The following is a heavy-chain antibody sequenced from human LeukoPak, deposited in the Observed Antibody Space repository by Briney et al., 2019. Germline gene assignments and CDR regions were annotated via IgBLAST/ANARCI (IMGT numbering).Heavy chain of an antibody. CDR1: GFTFSSYA. D-gene: IGHD5-18*01. Sequence: GRSLRLSCAASGFTFSSYAMHWVRQAPGKGLEWVAVISYDGSNEYYADSVKGRFTISRDNSKNTLYLQMNSLRAEDTAVYFCASGKYRYGDNWFDPWGQGTLVTVSS. CDR3: ASGKYRYGDNWFDP. V-gene: IGHV3-30*04. CDR2: ISYDGSNE. J-gene: IGHJ5*02.